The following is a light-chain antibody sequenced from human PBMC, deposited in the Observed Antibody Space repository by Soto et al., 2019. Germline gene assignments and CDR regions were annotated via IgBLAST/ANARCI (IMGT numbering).Light chain of an antibody. CDR1: QSVSSSY. J-gene: IGKJ1*01. Sequence: DIVLTQSPGTLSLSPGERATLSCRASQSVSSSYLAWYQQKPGQAPRLLIYGASSRATGIPARFSGSGSGTDFTLTISRLEPEDFAVYYCQQYGSSRTFGQGTKVDIK. V-gene: IGKV3-20*01. CDR3: QQYGSSRT. CDR2: GAS.